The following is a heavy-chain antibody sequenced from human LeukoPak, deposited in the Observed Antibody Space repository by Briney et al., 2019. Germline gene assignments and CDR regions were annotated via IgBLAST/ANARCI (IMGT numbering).Heavy chain of an antibody. CDR1: GFTFSSYW. V-gene: IGHV3-7*03. CDR3: ASNSYYDYVWGSTLDP. CDR2: IKQDGSEK. J-gene: IGHJ5*02. Sequence: GGSLRLSCAASGFTFSSYWVNWVRQAPGKGLEWVANIKQDGSEKYYVDSVKGRFTISRDNAKNSLYLQMNSLRAEDTAVYYCASNSYYDYVWGSTLDPWGQGTLVTVSS. D-gene: IGHD3-16*01.